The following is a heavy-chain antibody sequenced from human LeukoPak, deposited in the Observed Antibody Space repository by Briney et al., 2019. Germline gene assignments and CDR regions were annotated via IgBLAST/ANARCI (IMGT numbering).Heavy chain of an antibody. J-gene: IGHJ6*02. CDR3: ARDQRGGNYYYYGVDV. CDR1: GFTFSSYG. V-gene: IGHV3-64*02. Sequence: GGSLRLSCAASGFTFSSYGMHWVRQAPGKGLEYVSSISSNGTTFYADSVKGRFTISRDNSKNTLYVHMGSLRSEDMAVYYCARDQRGGNYYYYGVDVWGQGTTVTVSS. CDR2: ISSNGTT. D-gene: IGHD2-15*01.